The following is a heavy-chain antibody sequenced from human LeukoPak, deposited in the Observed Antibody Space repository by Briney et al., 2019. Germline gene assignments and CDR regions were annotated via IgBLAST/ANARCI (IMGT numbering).Heavy chain of an antibody. CDR1: GFTFSSYS. CDR3: ASIGTVTTSDY. J-gene: IGHJ4*02. V-gene: IGHV3-21*01. CDR2: ISSSSSYI. D-gene: IGHD4-17*01. Sequence: GGSLRLSCAASGFTFSSYSMNWVRQAPGKGLEWVSSISSSSSYINYADSVKGRFTISRDNAKNSLYLQMNSLRAEDTAVYYCASIGTVTTSDYWGQGTLVTVSS.